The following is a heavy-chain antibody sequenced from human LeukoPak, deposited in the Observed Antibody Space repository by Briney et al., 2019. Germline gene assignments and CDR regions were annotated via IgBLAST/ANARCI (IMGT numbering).Heavy chain of an antibody. CDR2: ISYDGSNK. Sequence: GGSLRLSCAASGFTFSSYAMHWVRQAPGKGLEWVAVISYDGSNKYYADSVKGRFTISRDNSKNTLYLQMNSLRAEDTAVYYCARDLSGGDGYKGQTGYFDYWGRGTLVTVSS. CDR1: GFTFSSYA. CDR3: ARDLSGGDGYKGQTGYFDY. J-gene: IGHJ4*02. D-gene: IGHD5-24*01. V-gene: IGHV3-30-3*01.